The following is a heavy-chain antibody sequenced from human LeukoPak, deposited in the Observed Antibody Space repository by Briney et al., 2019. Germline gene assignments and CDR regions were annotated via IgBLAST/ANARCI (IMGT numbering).Heavy chain of an antibody. D-gene: IGHD3-3*01. CDR1: GYTFTNYG. V-gene: IGHV1-18*01. CDR3: ASSIGDYDFWSGYYVDAFDI. CDR2: ISAYNGNT. Sequence: GASVKVSCKASGYTFTNYGISWVRQAPGQGLEWMGWISAYNGNTNYAQKLQGRVTMTTDTSTSTAYMELRSLRSDDTAVYYCASSIGDYDFWSGYYVDAFDIWGQGTMVTVSS. J-gene: IGHJ3*02.